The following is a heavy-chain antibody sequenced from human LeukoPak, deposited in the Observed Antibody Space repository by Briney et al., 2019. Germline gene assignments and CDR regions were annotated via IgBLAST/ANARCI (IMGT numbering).Heavy chain of an antibody. D-gene: IGHD1-1*01. CDR3: AKDENWNREYFDY. Sequence: GASVKVSCKASGYTFTSYDINWVRQATGQGLEWMGWMNPNSGNTGYAQKFQGRVTMTRNTSISTAYMELNSLRAEDTAVYYCAKDENWNREYFDYWGQGTLVTVSS. CDR1: GYTFTSYD. V-gene: IGHV1-8*01. J-gene: IGHJ4*02. CDR2: MNPNSGNT.